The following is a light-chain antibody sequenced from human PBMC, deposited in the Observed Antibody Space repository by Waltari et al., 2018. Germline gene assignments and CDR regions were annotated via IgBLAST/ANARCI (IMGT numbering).Light chain of an antibody. CDR2: KAS. CDR3: QQYNSAFTWT. CDR1: QSISYW. J-gene: IGKJ1*01. V-gene: IGKV1-5*03. Sequence: DIQMTQSPSTLSASVGDRVTITCRASQSISYWLAWYQQKPGKVPKVLIYKASSLESGVPSRFSGGGAGTEFTLTISSLQPDDFATYYCQQYNSAFTWTFGQGTKVEIK.